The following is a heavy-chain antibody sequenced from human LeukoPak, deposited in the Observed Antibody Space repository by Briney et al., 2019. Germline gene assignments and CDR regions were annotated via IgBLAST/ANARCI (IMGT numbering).Heavy chain of an antibody. D-gene: IGHD3-10*01. CDR2: ISGSGGGP. Sequence: GGSLRLSCAASGFTFNKYATSWVRQAPGKGLEWVSGISGSGGGPYYADSVKGRFTISRDNSKNTLFLQMNSLRTDDTAVYYCARDRDGTGNYPLDYWGQGTLVIVSS. J-gene: IGHJ4*02. V-gene: IGHV3-23*01. CDR3: ARDRDGTGNYPLDY. CDR1: GFTFNKYA.